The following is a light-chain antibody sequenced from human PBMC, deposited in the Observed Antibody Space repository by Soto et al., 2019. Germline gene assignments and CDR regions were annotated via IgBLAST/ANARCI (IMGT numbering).Light chain of an antibody. CDR2: DVN. V-gene: IGLV2-23*02. Sequence: QSVLTQPASVSGSPGQSITISCTGTSSDVGNYDRVSWYQQHPGEAPKLMIYDVNKRPSGVSNRFSGSKSGNMASLTISGLQAEDEADYYCCSYTGTDTFAVFGTGTKLTVL. CDR3: CSYTGTDTFAV. J-gene: IGLJ1*01. CDR1: SSDVGNYDR.